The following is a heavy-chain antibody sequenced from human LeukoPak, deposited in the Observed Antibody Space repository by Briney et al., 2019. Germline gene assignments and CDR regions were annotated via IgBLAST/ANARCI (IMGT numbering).Heavy chain of an antibody. J-gene: IGHJ5*02. Sequence: SETLSLTCTVSGGSISSGDYYWSWIRQPPGKGLEWIGSIYYSGSTYYNPSLKSRVTISVDTSKNQFSLKLSSVTAADTAVYYCARDNYYGSGSYSGSLNWFDPWGQGTLVTVSS. CDR1: GGSISSGDYY. V-gene: IGHV4-39*07. CDR2: IYYSGST. CDR3: ARDNYYGSGSYSGSLNWFDP. D-gene: IGHD3-10*01.